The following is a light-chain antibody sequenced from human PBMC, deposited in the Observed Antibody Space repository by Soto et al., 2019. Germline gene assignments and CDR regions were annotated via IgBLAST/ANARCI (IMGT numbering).Light chain of an antibody. CDR1: QSISSW. CDR3: QQYSTYWT. V-gene: IGKV1-5*01. J-gene: IGKJ1*01. Sequence: DIQRTQSPSTLSASVGDRVTITCRASQSISSWLAWYQQKPGKAPNLLIYDASSLESGVPLRFSGSGSGTEFTLTIRSLKPDDFATYYCQQYSTYWTFGQGTKVDIK. CDR2: DAS.